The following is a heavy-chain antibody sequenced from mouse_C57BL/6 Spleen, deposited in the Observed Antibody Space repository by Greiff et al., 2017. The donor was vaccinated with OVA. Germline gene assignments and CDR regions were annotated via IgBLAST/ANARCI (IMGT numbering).Heavy chain of an antibody. CDR3: AREGDYYGSSQDWFAY. D-gene: IGHD1-1*01. CDR1: GYTFTSYG. Sequence: EVKLMESGAELVRPGSSVKMSCKTSGYTFTSYGINWVKQRPGQGLEWIGYIYIGNGYTEYNEKFKGKATLTSDTSSSTAYMQLSSLTSEDSAIYFCAREGDYYGSSQDWFAYWGQGTLVTVSA. J-gene: IGHJ3*01. CDR2: IYIGNGYT. V-gene: IGHV1-58*01.